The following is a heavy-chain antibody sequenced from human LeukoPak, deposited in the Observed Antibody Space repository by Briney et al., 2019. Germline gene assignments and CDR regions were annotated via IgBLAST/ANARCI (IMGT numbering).Heavy chain of an antibody. J-gene: IGHJ6*02. V-gene: IGHV1-69*04. CDR1: GGTFSSYA. Sequence: SVEVSCKASGGTFSSYAISWVRQAPGQGLEWMGRIIPILGIANYAQKFQGRVTITADKSTSTAYMELSSLRSEDTAVYYCATPVKGYGSRIWGMDVWGQGTTVTVSS. D-gene: IGHD3-10*01. CDR3: ATPVKGYGSRIWGMDV. CDR2: IIPILGIA.